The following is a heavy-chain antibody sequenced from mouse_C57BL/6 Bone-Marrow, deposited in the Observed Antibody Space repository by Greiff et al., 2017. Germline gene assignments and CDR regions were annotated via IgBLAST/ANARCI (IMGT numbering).Heavy chain of an antibody. CDR1: GYTFTSYN. CDR2: IYPGNGDT. D-gene: IGHD2-3*01. CDR3: ARGWLLGWFAY. J-gene: IGHJ3*01. Sequence: QVQLQQSGAELVRPGASVKMSCKASGYTFTSYNMHWVKQTPRQGLEWIGAIYPGNGDTSYNQKFKGKATLTVDKSTSTAYMQLSSLTSEDSAFSFFARGWLLGWFAYWGQGTLVTVSA. V-gene: IGHV1-12*01.